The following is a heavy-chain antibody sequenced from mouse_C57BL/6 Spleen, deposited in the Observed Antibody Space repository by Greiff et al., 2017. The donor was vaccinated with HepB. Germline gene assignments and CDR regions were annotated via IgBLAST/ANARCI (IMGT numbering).Heavy chain of an antibody. CDR2: INPNNGGT. Sequence: VQLQQSGPELVKPGASVKISCKASGYTFTDYYMNWVKQSHGKSLEWIGDINPNNGGTSYNQKFKGKATLTVDKSSSTAYMELRSLTSEDSAVYYCARRNGNLFWYFDVWGTGTTVTVSS. D-gene: IGHD2-1*01. J-gene: IGHJ1*03. V-gene: IGHV1-26*01. CDR1: GYTFTDYY. CDR3: ARRNGNLFWYFDV.